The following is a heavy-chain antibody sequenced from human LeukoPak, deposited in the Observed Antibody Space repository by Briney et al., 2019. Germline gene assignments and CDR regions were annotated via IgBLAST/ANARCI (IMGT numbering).Heavy chain of an antibody. CDR1: GYTFTSYG. D-gene: IGHD3-22*01. CDR3: ARVVRDSSEGYFDY. CDR2: ISAYNGNT. Sequence: GASVKVSCKASGYTFTSYGISWVRQAPGQGLEWMGWISAYNGNTNYAQKLQGRVTMTTDTSTSTAYMELRSLRSDDTAVYYCARVVRDSSEGYFDYWGQGTLVTVSS. J-gene: IGHJ4*02. V-gene: IGHV1-18*01.